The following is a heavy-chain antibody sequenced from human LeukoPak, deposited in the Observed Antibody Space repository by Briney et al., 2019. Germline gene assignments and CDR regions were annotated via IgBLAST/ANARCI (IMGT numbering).Heavy chain of an antibody. V-gene: IGHV4-39*07. CDR2: IYYSGST. CDR1: GGSISSSSYY. CDR3: ARDDQRSSGWSFDY. J-gene: IGHJ4*02. D-gene: IGHD6-19*01. Sequence: PSETLSLTCTVSGGSISSSSYYWGWIRQPPGKGLEWIGSIYYSGSTYYNPSLKSRVTISVDTSKNQFSLKLSSVTAADTAVYYCARDDQRSSGWSFDYWGQGTLVTVSS.